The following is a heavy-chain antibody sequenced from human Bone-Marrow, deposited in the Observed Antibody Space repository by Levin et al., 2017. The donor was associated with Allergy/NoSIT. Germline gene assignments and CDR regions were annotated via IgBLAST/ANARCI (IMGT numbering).Heavy chain of an antibody. Sequence: SCAASGFTFSKAWMTWVRQAPGKGLECVGRIKSKSDGETTDYAAPVKGRFTISRDDSKNTVYLQMNSLTTEDTAMYYCTADLEESSTYSCDYWGQGTLVTVSS. CDR3: TADLEESSTYSCDY. V-gene: IGHV3-15*05. CDR2: IKSKSDGETT. D-gene: IGHD2-21*01. CDR1: GFTFSKAW. J-gene: IGHJ4*02.